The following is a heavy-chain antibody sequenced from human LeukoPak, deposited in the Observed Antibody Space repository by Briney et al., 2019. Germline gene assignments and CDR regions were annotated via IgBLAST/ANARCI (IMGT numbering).Heavy chain of an antibody. V-gene: IGHV4-39*01. CDR3: ARQSYDSSGYYYFDY. D-gene: IGHD3-22*01. Sequence: SETLSLTCPVSGGSISSSGHYWGWIRQPPGKGLEGVGSIYYSGSTYYNPSLKSRVTIFVDTSKNQFSLKLSSVTAADTAVYYCARQSYDSSGYYYFDYWGQGTLVTVSS. CDR1: GGSISSSGHY. CDR2: IYYSGST. J-gene: IGHJ4*02.